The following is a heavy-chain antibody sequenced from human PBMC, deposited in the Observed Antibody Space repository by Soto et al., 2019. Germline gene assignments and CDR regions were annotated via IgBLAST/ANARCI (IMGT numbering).Heavy chain of an antibody. J-gene: IGHJ4*02. CDR1: GGSISSSSYY. CDR3: ASESDYYDSSGYDY. CDR2: IYYSGST. Sequence: QLQLQESGPGLVKPSETLSLTCTVSGGSISSSSYYWGWIRQPPGKGLEWIGSIYYSGSTYYNPSLKSRVTISVDTSKNQFSLKLSSVTAADTAVYYCASESDYYDSSGYDYWGQGTLVTVSS. V-gene: IGHV4-39*01. D-gene: IGHD3-22*01.